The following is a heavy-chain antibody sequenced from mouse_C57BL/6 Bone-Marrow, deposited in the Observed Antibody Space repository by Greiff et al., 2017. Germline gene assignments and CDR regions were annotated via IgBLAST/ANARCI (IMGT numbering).Heavy chain of an antibody. CDR3: ARSVGYDYDGC. D-gene: IGHD2-4*01. Sequence: VQLKHSGPELVKPGASVKISCKASGYTFTDYYMNWVKQSHGKSLEWIGDINPNNGGTSYNQKFKGKATLTVDKSSSTAYMELRSLTSEDAAVYYCARSVGYDYDGCWGQGTTLTVSS. J-gene: IGHJ2*01. CDR1: GYTFTDYY. V-gene: IGHV1-26*01. CDR2: INPNNGGT.